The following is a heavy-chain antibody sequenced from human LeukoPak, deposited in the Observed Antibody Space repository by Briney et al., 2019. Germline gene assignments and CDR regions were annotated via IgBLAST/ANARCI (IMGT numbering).Heavy chain of an antibody. V-gene: IGHV3-21*01. CDR3: ARYSSYNYRVDY. CDR1: GFTFSGYD. J-gene: IGHJ4*02. Sequence: GGSLRLSCAASGFTFSGYDMNWVRQAPGKGLEWVSSISSSGGYIHYADSVKGRFTISRDNAKNSLYLQMNSLRAEDTAVYYCARYSSYNYRVDYWGQGTLVTVSS. CDR2: ISSSGGYI. D-gene: IGHD5-24*01.